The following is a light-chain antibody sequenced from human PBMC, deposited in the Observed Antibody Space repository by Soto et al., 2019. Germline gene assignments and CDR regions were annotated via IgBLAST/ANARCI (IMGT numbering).Light chain of an antibody. CDR2: GAS. J-gene: IGKJ1*01. CDR3: QQYNSWPRT. Sequence: IVLTQSPGALSVSPGERATLSCRASQSVSSSYLAWYQQKTGQAPRLLIYGASTRATGIPDRLSGSGSGTELTLSIGRLQSDDFATYYCQQYNSWPRTCGQGTKVDIK. V-gene: IGKV3-15*01. CDR1: QSVSSSY.